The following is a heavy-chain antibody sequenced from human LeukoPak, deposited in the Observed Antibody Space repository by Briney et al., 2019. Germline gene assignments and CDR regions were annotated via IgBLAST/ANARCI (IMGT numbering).Heavy chain of an antibody. CDR3: ARGRFGEPRHYYYYYGMDV. CDR1: GFTFSSYW. D-gene: IGHD3-10*01. CDR2: IKQDGSEK. Sequence: GGSLRLSCAASGFTFSSYWMSWVRQAPGKGLEWVANIKQDGSEKYYVDSVKGRFTISRDNAKNSLYLQMNSLRAEDTAVYYCARGRFGEPRHYYYYYGMDVWGQGTTVTVSS. J-gene: IGHJ6*02. V-gene: IGHV3-7*01.